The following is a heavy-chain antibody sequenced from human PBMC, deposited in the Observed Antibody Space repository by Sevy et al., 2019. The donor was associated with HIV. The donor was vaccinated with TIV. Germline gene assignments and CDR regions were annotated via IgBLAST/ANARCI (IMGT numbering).Heavy chain of an antibody. CDR3: ARAVAGVYYFDY. V-gene: IGHV6-1*01. CDR1: GDSVSRNGAA. CDR2: SYYRSTWHK. Sequence: SQTLSLTCVISGDSVSRNGAAWNWIRQSPSRGLEWLGRSYYRSTWHKDYAISVKSRLTITPDTSKNQFFLQLNSVTPEDTAMYYCARAVAGVYYFDYWGQGTLVNVSS. J-gene: IGHJ4*02. D-gene: IGHD6-19*01.